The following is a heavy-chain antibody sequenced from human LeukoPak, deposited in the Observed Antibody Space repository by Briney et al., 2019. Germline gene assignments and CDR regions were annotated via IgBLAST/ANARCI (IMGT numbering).Heavy chain of an antibody. V-gene: IGHV4-59*01. CDR2: IYYSGST. CDR1: GGSISSYY. CDR3: ARQRAAAGTDYYYVDV. D-gene: IGHD6-13*01. Sequence: SETLSLTCTVSGGSISSYYWSWIRQPPGKGLEWIGYIYYSGSTNYNPSLKSRVIISVDTSKNQFSLKLSSVTAADTAVYYCARQRAAAGTDYYYVDVWGKGTTVTVSS. J-gene: IGHJ6*03.